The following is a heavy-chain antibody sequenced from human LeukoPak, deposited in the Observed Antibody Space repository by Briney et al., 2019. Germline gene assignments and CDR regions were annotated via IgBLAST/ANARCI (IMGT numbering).Heavy chain of an antibody. CDR1: GGSISSSSYY. V-gene: IGHV4-39*07. CDR3: ARSLPGREWGYFDY. J-gene: IGHJ4*02. Sequence: PSETLSLTCTVSGGSISSSSYYWGWIRQPPGKGLEWIGSIYTSGSTNYNPSLKSRVTMSVDTSKNQFSLKLSSVTAADTAVYYCARSLPGREWGYFDYWGQGTLVTVSS. CDR2: IYTSGST. D-gene: IGHD3-3*01.